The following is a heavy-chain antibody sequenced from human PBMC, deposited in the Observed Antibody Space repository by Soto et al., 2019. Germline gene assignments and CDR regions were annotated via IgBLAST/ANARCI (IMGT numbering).Heavy chain of an antibody. V-gene: IGHV4-31*03. CDR2: IYYSGST. Sequence: SETLSLTYTVSGGSISSGDYYWSWIRQHPGKGLEWIGYIYYSGSTYYNPSLKSRVSISVDTSKNQFSLKLSSVTAADTAVYYCARASYDSSGYLGHIDYWGQGTQVTVSS. J-gene: IGHJ4*02. D-gene: IGHD3-22*01. CDR1: GGSISSGDYY. CDR3: ARASYDSSGYLGHIDY.